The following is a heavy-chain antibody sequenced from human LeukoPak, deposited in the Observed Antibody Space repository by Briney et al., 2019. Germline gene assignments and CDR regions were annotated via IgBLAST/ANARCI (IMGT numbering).Heavy chain of an antibody. CDR3: ARAPNSGTLGEDY. CDR1: GFTFRTYG. D-gene: IGHD1-26*01. CDR2: IRNKANIYTT. J-gene: IGHJ4*02. V-gene: IGHV3-72*01. Sequence: GGSLRLSCAASGFTFRTYGMHWVRQAPGKGLEWVGRIRNKANIYTTEYAASVKGRFTISRDDSKNSLYLQMNSLKTEDTAVYYCARAPNSGTLGEDYWGQGTLVTVSS.